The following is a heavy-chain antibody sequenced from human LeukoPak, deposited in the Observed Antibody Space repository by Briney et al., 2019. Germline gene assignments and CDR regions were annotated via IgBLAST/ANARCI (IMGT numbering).Heavy chain of an antibody. CDR1: GGSISSYY. Sequence: SETLSLTCTVSGGSISSYYWSWIRQLPGKGLEWIGYIYYSGSTNYNPSLKSRVTMSVDTSKNQFSLKLSSVTAADTAVYYCARVSLVRGAPDYYFDYWGQGTLVTVSS. V-gene: IGHV4-59*12. D-gene: IGHD3-10*01. J-gene: IGHJ4*02. CDR3: ARVSLVRGAPDYYFDY. CDR2: IYYSGST.